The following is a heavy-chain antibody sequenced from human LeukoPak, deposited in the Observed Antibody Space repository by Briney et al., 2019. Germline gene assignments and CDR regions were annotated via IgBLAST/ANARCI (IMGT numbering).Heavy chain of an antibody. J-gene: IGHJ3*02. Sequence: GGSLRLSCAASGFTFRSFGMSWVRQAPGKGLEWVSGISGSGGSTYYADSVKGRFTISRDNSKNTLYLQMNSLRAEDTAVYYCAKLGDSGMDASGMWGQGTMVTVSS. CDR2: ISGSGGST. D-gene: IGHD3-10*01. CDR1: GFTFRSFG. CDR3: AKLGDSGMDASGM. V-gene: IGHV3-23*01.